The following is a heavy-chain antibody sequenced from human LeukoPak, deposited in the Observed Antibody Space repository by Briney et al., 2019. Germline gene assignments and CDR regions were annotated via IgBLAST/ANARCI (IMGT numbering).Heavy chain of an antibody. CDR1: GFSLSTSGMC. D-gene: IGHD3-22*01. Sequence: VSGPTLVNPTQTLTLTCTFSGFSLSTSGMCVSWIRQPPGKALEWLARIDWDDDKYYSTSLETRLTISKDTSKNQVVLTMTNMDPVDTATYYCARTYDDDAFDIWGQGTMVTVSS. V-gene: IGHV2-70*11. CDR3: ARTYDDDAFDI. J-gene: IGHJ3*02. CDR2: IDWDDDK.